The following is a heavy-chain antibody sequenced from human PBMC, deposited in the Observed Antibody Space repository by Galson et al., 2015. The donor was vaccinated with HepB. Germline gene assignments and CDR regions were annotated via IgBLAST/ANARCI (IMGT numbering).Heavy chain of an antibody. CDR3: ARHTYYYGSGSYYNILDY. D-gene: IGHD3-10*01. CDR1: GFTFSSYA. V-gene: IGHV3-23*01. J-gene: IGHJ4*02. Sequence: SLRLSCAASGFTFSSYAMSWVRQAPGEGLEWVSAISGSGGSTYYADSVKGRFTISRDNSKNTLYLQMNSLRAEDTAVYYCARHTYYYGSGSYYNILDYWGQGTLVTVSS. CDR2: ISGSGGST.